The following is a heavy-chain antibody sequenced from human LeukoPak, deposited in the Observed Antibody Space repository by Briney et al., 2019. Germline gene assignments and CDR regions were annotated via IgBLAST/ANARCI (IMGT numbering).Heavy chain of an antibody. V-gene: IGHV1-69*06. CDR3: ARVHGGYYFFDY. CDR1: GGTFSSYA. Sequence: SVKVSCKATGGTFSSYAISWVRQAPGQGLEWMGGIIPIFGTANYAQKFQGRVTITADKSTSTAYMELSSLRSEDTAVYYCARVHGGYYFFDYWGQGTLVTVSS. J-gene: IGHJ4*02. D-gene: IGHD3-22*01. CDR2: IIPIFGTA.